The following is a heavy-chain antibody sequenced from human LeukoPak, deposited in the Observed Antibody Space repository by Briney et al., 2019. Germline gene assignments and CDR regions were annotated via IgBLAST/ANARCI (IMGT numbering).Heavy chain of an antibody. CDR3: ARGSGDDILTGYYFDY. D-gene: IGHD3-9*01. CDR2: INHSGST. CDR1: GGSFSGYY. V-gene: IGHV4-34*01. Sequence: KASETLSLTCAVHGGSFSGYYWSWIRQPPGKGLEWIGEINHSGSTNYNPSLKSRVTISVDTSKNQFSLKLSSVTAADTAVYYCARGSGDDILTGYYFDYWGQGTLVTVSS. J-gene: IGHJ4*02.